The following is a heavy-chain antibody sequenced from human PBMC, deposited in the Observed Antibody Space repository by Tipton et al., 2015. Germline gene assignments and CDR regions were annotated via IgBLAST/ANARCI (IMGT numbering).Heavy chain of an antibody. J-gene: IGHJ4*02. Sequence: TLSLTCTVSGGSISSGDSYYNWIRQYPGKGLEWIGYIHYSGSNYCNPPLKSRLTILIDTSKNQFSLKLSSVTAADTALYYCARERYSFGSSYFDNWSQGTLVTVSS. V-gene: IGHV4-31*03. CDR3: ARERYSFGSSYFDN. CDR2: IHYSGSN. CDR1: GGSISSGDSY. D-gene: IGHD5-18*01.